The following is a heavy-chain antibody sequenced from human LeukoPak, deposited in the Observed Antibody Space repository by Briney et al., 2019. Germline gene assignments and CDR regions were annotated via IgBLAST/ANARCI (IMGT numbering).Heavy chain of an antibody. J-gene: IGHJ3*02. CDR1: GGSISGYY. V-gene: IGHV4-4*07. Sequence: SETLSLTCTVSGGSISGYYWSWVRQPAGEGLEWIGRIHSSGSTNYSPSLKGRVTMSADTSKNQFSLRLSSVTAADTAVYYCARDHWGLSSTSGAFDIWGQGTMVTVSS. CDR2: IHSSGST. D-gene: IGHD2-2*01. CDR3: ARDHWGLSSTSGAFDI.